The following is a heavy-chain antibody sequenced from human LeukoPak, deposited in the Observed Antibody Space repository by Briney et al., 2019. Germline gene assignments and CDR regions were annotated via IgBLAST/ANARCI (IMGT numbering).Heavy chain of an antibody. J-gene: IGHJ4*02. CDR1: GGSIRSSSYY. V-gene: IGHV4-39*01. CDR3: ARHGDNSSWYVAY. Sequence: SETLSLTCTVSGGSIRSSSYYWGWIRQPPGKGLEWIGSIYYSGSTYYNPSLKSRVTISVDTSKNQFSLKLSSVTAADTAVYYCARHGDNSSWYVAYWGQGTLVTVSS. CDR2: IYYSGST. D-gene: IGHD6-13*01.